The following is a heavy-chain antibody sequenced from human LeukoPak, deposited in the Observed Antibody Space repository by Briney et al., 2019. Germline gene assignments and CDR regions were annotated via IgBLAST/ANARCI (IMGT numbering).Heavy chain of an antibody. V-gene: IGHV4-4*02. CDR2: IYHSGST. CDR1: GGSIFSGNW. Sequence: SETLSLTCAVSGGSIFSGNWWSWVRQPPGKGLEWIGEIYHSGSTNCNPSLKSRVTTSVDKSKNQLSLNLTSVTAADTAVYYCARLRTGAGLYYFDSWGQGTLVTVSP. J-gene: IGHJ4*02. D-gene: IGHD6-13*01. CDR3: ARLRTGAGLYYFDS.